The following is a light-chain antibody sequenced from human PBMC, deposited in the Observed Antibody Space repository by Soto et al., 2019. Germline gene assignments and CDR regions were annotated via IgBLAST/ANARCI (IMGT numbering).Light chain of an antibody. CDR1: SSNIGAGYD. Sequence: QSVLTQPPSVSGAPGQRVTISCTGSSSNIGAGYDVNWYQQIPGTAPKLLIFGNSNRPSGVPDRFSGSKSGTSASLAITGLQAEDEADYYCQSFDSSLSGYVFGPGTKLNVL. V-gene: IGLV1-40*01. J-gene: IGLJ1*01. CDR2: GNS. CDR3: QSFDSSLSGYV.